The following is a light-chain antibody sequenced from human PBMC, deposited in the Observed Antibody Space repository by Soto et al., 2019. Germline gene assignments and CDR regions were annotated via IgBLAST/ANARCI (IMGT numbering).Light chain of an antibody. V-gene: IGKV3-20*01. CDR1: QSVSNNY. Sequence: EILLTQSPGTLSLSPGERATLSCGASQSVSNNYLAWYKQNPGQAPRLLIYGASNRATGIPDRLSGSGSGTEFPLTISRLEPEDFAVYYCQQYGSPGTFGQGTKVDIK. CDR3: QQYGSPGT. J-gene: IGKJ1*01. CDR2: GAS.